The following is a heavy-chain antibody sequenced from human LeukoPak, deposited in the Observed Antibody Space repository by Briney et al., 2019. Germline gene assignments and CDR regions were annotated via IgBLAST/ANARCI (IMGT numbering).Heavy chain of an antibody. D-gene: IGHD3-22*01. CDR1: GYTFTRYG. V-gene: IGHV1-69*06. J-gene: IGHJ3*02. CDR2: IIPIFGTA. Sequence: ASVKVSCKASGYTFTRYGISWVRQAPGQGLEWMGGIIPIFGTANYAQKFQGRVTITADKSTSTAYMELSSLRSEDTAVYYCARDDSSGYYFWKVNANHGAFDIWGQGTMVTVSS. CDR3: ARDDSSGYYFWKVNANHGAFDI.